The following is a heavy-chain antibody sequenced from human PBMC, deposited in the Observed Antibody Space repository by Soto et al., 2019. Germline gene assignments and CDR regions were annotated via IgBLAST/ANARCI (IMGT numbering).Heavy chain of an antibody. Sequence: PSETLSLTCTVSGGSISSGDYYWSWIRQPPGKGPEWIGYIYYSGSTYYNPSLKSRVTISVDTSKNQFSLKLSPVTAADTAVYYCARGRGAARPGWFDPWGQGTLVTVSS. D-gene: IGHD6-6*01. CDR2: IYYSGST. CDR3: ARGRGAARPGWFDP. V-gene: IGHV4-30-4*01. J-gene: IGHJ5*02. CDR1: GGSISSGDYY.